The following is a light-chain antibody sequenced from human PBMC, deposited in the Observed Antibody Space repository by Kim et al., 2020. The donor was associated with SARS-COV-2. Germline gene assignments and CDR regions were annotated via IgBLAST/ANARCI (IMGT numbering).Light chain of an antibody. CDR1: QSVSSSY. CDR2: GAS. Sequence: EIVLTQSPGTLSLSPGERATLSCRASQSVSSSYLAWYQQKPGQAPRLIIYGASNRATGIPGRFSGSGSGTDFTLTISRLEPEDFAVYYCQQYGSSFYTFGQGTKLEI. CDR3: QQYGSSFYT. J-gene: IGKJ2*01. V-gene: IGKV3-20*01.